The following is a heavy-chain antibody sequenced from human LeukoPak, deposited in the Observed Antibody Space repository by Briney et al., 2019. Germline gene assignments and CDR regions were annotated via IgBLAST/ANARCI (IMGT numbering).Heavy chain of an antibody. CDR3: AKDKSMVRELDY. Sequence: GGSLRLSCTASGFTFRSYGMHWVRQAPGKGLEWLAFIQSDGRNQYYADSVKGQFTISRDNSKNTLFLQMNNLRAEDTAVYYCAKDKSMVRELDYWGQGTLVTVSS. V-gene: IGHV3-30*02. D-gene: IGHD3-10*01. J-gene: IGHJ4*02. CDR2: IQSDGRNQ. CDR1: GFTFRSYG.